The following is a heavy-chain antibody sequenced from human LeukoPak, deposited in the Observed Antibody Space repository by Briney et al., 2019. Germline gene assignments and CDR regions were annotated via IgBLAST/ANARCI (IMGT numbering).Heavy chain of an antibody. CDR2: FDPEDGET. CDR3: ATSRYRSSTSCPYYYYGMDV. J-gene: IGHJ6*02. CDR1: GYTLTELS. V-gene: IGHV1-24*01. Sequence: ASVKVSCKVSGYTLTELSMHWVRQAPGKGLEWMGGFDPEDGETIYAQKFQGRVTMTEDTSTDTAYMELSSLRSEDTAVYYCATSRYRSSTSCPYYYYGMDVWGQGTTVTVSS. D-gene: IGHD2-2*01.